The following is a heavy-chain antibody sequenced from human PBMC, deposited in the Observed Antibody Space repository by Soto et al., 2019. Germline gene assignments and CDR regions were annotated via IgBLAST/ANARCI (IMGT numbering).Heavy chain of an antibody. D-gene: IGHD2-15*01. CDR3: ARGEGFLGY. CDR1: GYTFINYG. CDR2: ITPYNGNT. J-gene: IGHJ4*02. Sequence: ASVKVSCKASGYTFINYGISWVRQAPGQGLEWMGWITPYNGNTNYAQKLQGRVTMTTDTSTTTAYLELRSLRSDDTAMYYCARGEGFLGYWGQGTLVTVSS. V-gene: IGHV1-18*01.